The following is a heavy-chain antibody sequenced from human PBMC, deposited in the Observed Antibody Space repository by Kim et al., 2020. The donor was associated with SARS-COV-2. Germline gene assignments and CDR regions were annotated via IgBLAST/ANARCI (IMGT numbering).Heavy chain of an antibody. D-gene: IGHD3-22*01. CDR1: GYTFTSYG. CDR2: ISAYNGNT. J-gene: IGHJ4*02. V-gene: IGHV1-18*01. CDR3: ARVYYDSSGYYGLYYFDY. Sequence: ASVKVSCKASGYTFTSYGISWVRQAPGQGLEWMGWISAYNGNTNYAQKLQGRVTMTTDTSTSTAYMELRSLRSDDTAVYYCARVYYDSSGYYGLYYFDYWGQGTLVTVSS.